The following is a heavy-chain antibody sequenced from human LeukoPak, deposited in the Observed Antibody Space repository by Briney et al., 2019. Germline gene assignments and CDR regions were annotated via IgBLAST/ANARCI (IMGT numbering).Heavy chain of an antibody. CDR3: ARRKVEMATSISDY. D-gene: IGHD5-24*01. V-gene: IGHV3-23*01. CDR2: ISGSGTGT. CDR1: GFTFSSSA. J-gene: IGHJ4*02. Sequence: PGGSLRLSCAASGFTFSSSAMSWVRQAPGKGLYWVSAISGSGTGTYYADSVKGRFTISRDNSKNTLYLQMNSLRAEDTAVYYCARRKVEMATSISDYWGQGTLVTVSS.